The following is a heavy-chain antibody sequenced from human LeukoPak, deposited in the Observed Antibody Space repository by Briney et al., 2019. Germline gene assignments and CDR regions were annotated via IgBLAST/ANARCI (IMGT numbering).Heavy chain of an antibody. D-gene: IGHD3-22*01. CDR1: GGTFSSYA. V-gene: IGHV1-69*06. CDR2: IIPIFGTA. J-gene: IGHJ4*02. Sequence: SVKVSCKASGGTFSSYAISWVRQAPGQGLEWMGGIIPIFGTANYAQKFQGRVTITADKSTSTAYMELSSLRSEDTAVYYCAKVPNPNYYDSSGYPFDYWGQGTLVTVSS. CDR3: AKVPNPNYYDSSGYPFDY.